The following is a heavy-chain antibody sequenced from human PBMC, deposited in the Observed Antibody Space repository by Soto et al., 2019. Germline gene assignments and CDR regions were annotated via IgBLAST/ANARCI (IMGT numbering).Heavy chain of an antibody. CDR3: ARHGFGPLHGLVDV. D-gene: IGHD3-10*01. CDR1: GGSITNYY. V-gene: IGHV4-59*08. Sequence: QVQLQESGPGLVKPSETLSLTCTVSGGSITNYYCSWFRQPPGKGLEWIGYINYDGYSAYNISPKRRVTLSMDASTTQFSLMLESVTATDTAVYVCARHGFGPLHGLVDVWGPGTTVIVSS. J-gene: IGHJ6*02. CDR2: INYDGYS.